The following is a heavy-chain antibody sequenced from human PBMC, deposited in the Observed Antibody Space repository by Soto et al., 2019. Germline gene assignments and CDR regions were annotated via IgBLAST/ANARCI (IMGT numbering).Heavy chain of an antibody. V-gene: IGHV3-33*01. CDR2: IWYDGSNK. Sequence: QVQLVESGGGVVQPGRSLRLSCAASAFTFSTYAMHWVRQAPGKGLEWVAVIWYDGSNKYYADSVKGRFTISRDNSKRTRELQMNSLRAEDTGVYYCARGVDLYNYGRGVDCWGRGTLVTVSS. D-gene: IGHD5-18*01. J-gene: IGHJ4*02. CDR3: ARGVDLYNYGRGVDC. CDR1: AFTFSTYA.